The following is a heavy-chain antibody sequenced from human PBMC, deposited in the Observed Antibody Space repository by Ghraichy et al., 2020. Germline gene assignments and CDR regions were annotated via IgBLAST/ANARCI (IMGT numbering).Heavy chain of an antibody. V-gene: IGHV4-39*01. Sequence: SETLSLTCTVSGDSISSGSFFWGWIRQPPGKGLDWIGSVFYSGSTYYNPSLKSRVTISVDTSKNQFSLKLSSVTAAETAVYWCARQPAATMREFAFDYWGKGTLVTVSS. J-gene: IGHJ4*02. CDR3: ARQPAATMREFAFDY. CDR1: GDSISSGSFF. CDR2: VFYSGST. D-gene: IGHD2-15*01.